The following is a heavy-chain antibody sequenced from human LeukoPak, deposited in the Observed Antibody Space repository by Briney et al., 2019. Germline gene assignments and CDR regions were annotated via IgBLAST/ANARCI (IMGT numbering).Heavy chain of an antibody. D-gene: IGHD4-17*01. Sequence: PGGSLRLSCAASGFTFSSYAMSWVRQAPGKGLEWVSAISGSGGSTYYADSVKGRFTISRDNSKNTLYLQMNSLRAEDTAVYYCAASSMTTVTTTRDYWGQGTLVTVSS. CDR3: AASSMTTVTTTRDY. J-gene: IGHJ4*02. CDR2: ISGSGGST. CDR1: GFTFSSYA. V-gene: IGHV3-23*01.